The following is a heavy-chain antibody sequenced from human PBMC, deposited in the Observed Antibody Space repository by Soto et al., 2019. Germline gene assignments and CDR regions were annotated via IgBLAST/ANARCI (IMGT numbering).Heavy chain of an antibody. Sequence: QVQLVESGGDVVQPGRSLRLSCAASGSTFSSYDIHWVRQAPGKGLEWVAHISPNGNNAFYADSVKGRFTISRDNARNTVYLQVNSLRPKDMTVFHCVRGPSHGAFDIWGQGTLVTVSS. J-gene: IGHJ3*02. CDR1: GSTFSSYD. CDR2: ISPNGNNA. V-gene: IGHV3-30-3*01. CDR3: VRGPSHGAFDI.